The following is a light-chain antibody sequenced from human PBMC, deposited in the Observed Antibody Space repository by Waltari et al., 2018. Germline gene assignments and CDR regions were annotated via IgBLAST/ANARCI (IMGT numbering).Light chain of an antibody. CDR2: EVT. CDR3: TSYAGSKNV. V-gene: IGLV2-8*01. CDR1: SSAVGAYNY. Sequence: QSALTQPPSASGSPGQSVTISCTGTSSAVGAYNYFPWYQQHPGKGPKLMIHEVTKRPPGVPDRFSGSKSGNTASLTVSGLQAEDEADYYCTSYAGSKNVFGTGTKVTVL. J-gene: IGLJ1*01.